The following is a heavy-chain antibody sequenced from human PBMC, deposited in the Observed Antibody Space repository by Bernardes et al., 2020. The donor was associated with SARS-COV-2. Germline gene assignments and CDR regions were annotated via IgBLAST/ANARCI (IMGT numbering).Heavy chain of an antibody. CDR1: GLNFSGSA. J-gene: IGHJ4*02. CDR2: IRSKANGYAT. CDR3: TGDYLY. Sequence: GGSLRLSCAVSGLNFSGSAIQWVRQASGKGLEWVGRIRSKANGYATTYSASVTGSFTISRDDSRNTAYLQINSLKIEDTAVYYCTGDYLYWGRGTLVTVSS. D-gene: IGHD4-17*01. V-gene: IGHV3-73*01.